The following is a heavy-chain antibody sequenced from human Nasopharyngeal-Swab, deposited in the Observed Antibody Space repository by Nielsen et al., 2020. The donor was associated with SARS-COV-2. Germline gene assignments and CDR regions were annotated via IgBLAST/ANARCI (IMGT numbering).Heavy chain of an antibody. D-gene: IGHD5-18*01. V-gene: IGHV4-59*08. J-gene: IGHJ4*02. CDR2: IYSNGNT. CDR3: AVQLWLRGGFDY. CDR1: GGSINNAY. Sequence: SETLSLTCTVSGGSINNAYWSWIRQPPGKGLEWIGYIYSNGNTNYNPSLKSRVTISIDTPKNQFSLKLTSVTAADTAVYYCAVQLWLRGGFDYWGQGTLVTVSS.